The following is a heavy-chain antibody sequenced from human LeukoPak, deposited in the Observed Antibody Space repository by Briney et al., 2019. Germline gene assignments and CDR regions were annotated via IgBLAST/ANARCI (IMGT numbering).Heavy chain of an antibody. CDR3: ARDSSHSSSWGDWYFDL. J-gene: IGHJ2*01. D-gene: IGHD6-13*01. Sequence: SETLSLTCTVPGGSISSYYWSWIRQPPGKGLEWIGYIYYSGSTNYNPSLKSRVTISVDTSKNQFSLKLSSVTAADTAVYYCARDSSHSSSWGDWYFDLWGRGTLVTVSS. CDR2: IYYSGST. CDR1: GGSISSYY. V-gene: IGHV4-59*01.